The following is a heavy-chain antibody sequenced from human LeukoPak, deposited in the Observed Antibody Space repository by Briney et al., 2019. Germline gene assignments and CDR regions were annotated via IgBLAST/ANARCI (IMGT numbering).Heavy chain of an antibody. V-gene: IGHV1-24*01. CDR2: FDPEDGET. Sequence: ASVKVSCKVSGYTLTELSMHWVRQAPGKGLEWMGGFDPEDGETIYAQKFQGRVTMTRDTSTSTVYMELSSLRSEDTAAYYCARDQSGYSGYDYWGQGTLVTVSS. CDR1: GYTLTELS. CDR3: ARDQSGYSGYDY. J-gene: IGHJ4*02. D-gene: IGHD5-12*01.